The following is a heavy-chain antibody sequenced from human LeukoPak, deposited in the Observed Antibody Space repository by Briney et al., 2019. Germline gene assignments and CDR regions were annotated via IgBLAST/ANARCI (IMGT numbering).Heavy chain of an antibody. CDR2: INPSGGST. CDR3: ARGRGSYYCDY. D-gene: IGHD1-26*01. CDR1: GYTFTSYY. V-gene: IGHV1-46*01. Sequence: ASVKVSCKASGYTFTSYYMHWVRQAPGQGLEWMGIINPSGGSTSYAQKFQGRVTMTRDMSTSTVYMEPSSLRSEDTAVYYCARGRGSYYCDYWGQGTLVTVSS. J-gene: IGHJ4*02.